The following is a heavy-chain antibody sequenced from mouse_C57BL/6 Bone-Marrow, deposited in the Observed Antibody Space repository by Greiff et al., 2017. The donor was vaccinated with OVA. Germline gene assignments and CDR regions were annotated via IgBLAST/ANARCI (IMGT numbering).Heavy chain of an antibody. D-gene: IGHD2-1*01. V-gene: IGHV1-5*01. J-gene: IGHJ2*01. CDR1: GYTFTSYW. CDR3: TRDYGNPRDD. Sequence: EVQLQQSGTVLARPGASVKMSCKTSGYTFTSYWMHWVKQRPGQGLEWIGAIYPGNSDTSYNQKFKGKAKLTAVTSASTAYMELSSLTNEDSAVYYCTRDYGNPRDDWGQGTTLTVSS. CDR2: IYPGNSDT.